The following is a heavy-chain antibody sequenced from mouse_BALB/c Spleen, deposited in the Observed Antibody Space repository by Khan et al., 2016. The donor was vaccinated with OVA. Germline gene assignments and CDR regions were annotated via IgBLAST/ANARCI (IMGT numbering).Heavy chain of an antibody. D-gene: IGHD2-10*01. CDR1: GYTFTSYG. Sequence: QIQLVQSGPELKKPGETVKISCKASGYTFTSYGMNWVKQSPGKALKWMGWINTYTGEPTYADDFKGRFVFSLETSASTAYLQINNLKNEDTATYFCARPPYFSYTLDYWGQGTSVTVSS. CDR3: ARPPYFSYTLDY. J-gene: IGHJ4*01. CDR2: INTYTGEP. V-gene: IGHV9-3-1*01.